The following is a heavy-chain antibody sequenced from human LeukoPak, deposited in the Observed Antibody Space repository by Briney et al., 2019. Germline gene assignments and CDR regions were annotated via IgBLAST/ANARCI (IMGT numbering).Heavy chain of an antibody. V-gene: IGHV4-34*01. Sequence: SETLSLTCAVDGVSFSNYYWSWIRQPPGKGLEWIGEINRNGSTNYNPSLKSRVTISIDTSKNQFSLRLNSVTAADTAVYYCARGQWLRLPNYWGQGTLVTVSS. CDR3: ARGQWLRLPNY. J-gene: IGHJ4*02. D-gene: IGHD5-12*01. CDR2: INRNGST. CDR1: GVSFSNYY.